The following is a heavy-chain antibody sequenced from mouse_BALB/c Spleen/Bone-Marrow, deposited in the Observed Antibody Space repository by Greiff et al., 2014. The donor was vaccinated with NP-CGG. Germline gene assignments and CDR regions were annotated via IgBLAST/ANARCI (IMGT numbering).Heavy chain of an antibody. CDR3: AREGVDYFDY. CDR1: GYTFTSYV. CDR2: INPYNDGT. V-gene: IGHV1-14*01. Sequence: EVQLQQSGPELVKPGASVKMSCKASGYTFTSYVMHWVRQQPGQGLEWFGYINPYNDGTKYNEKFEGKATLTSDKSSSTAYMELSSLTPEDSAVYFCAREGVDYFDYWGQGTTLTVSS. J-gene: IGHJ2*01.